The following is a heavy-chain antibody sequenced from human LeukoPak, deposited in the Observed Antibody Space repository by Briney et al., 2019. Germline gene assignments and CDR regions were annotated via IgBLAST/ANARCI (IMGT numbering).Heavy chain of an antibody. CDR2: IYYSGST. CDR3: ASAPYSSSSGWDY. Sequence: SETLSLTCTVSGGSISSYYWSWIRQPPGKGLEWIGYIYYSGSTNYNPSLKSRVTISVDTSKNQFSLKLSSVTAADTAVYYCASAPYSSSSGWDYWGQGTLVTVSS. J-gene: IGHJ4*02. D-gene: IGHD6-6*01. V-gene: IGHV4-59*01. CDR1: GGSISSYY.